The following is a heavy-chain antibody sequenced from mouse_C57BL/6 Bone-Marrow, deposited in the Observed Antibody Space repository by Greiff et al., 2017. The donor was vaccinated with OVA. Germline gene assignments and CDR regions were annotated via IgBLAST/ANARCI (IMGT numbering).Heavy chain of an antibody. J-gene: IGHJ2*01. Sequence: QVQLQHPGAELVKPGASVKVSCKASGYTFTSYWMHWVKQRPGQGLEWIGRIHPSDSDTNYNQKFKGKATLTVDKSSSTAYMQLSSLTSEDSAVYYCAICPEYCGSSYDYFDYWGQGTTLTVSS. D-gene: IGHD1-1*01. V-gene: IGHV1-74*01. CDR1: GYTFTSYW. CDR2: IHPSDSDT. CDR3: AICPEYCGSSYDYFDY.